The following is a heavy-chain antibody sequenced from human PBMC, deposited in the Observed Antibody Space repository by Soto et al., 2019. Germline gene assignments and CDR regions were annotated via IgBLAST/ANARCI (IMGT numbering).Heavy chain of an antibody. CDR1: GGSISSYY. CDR3: ARDDYGGNSDY. V-gene: IGHV4-59*12. D-gene: IGHD4-17*01. Sequence: SETLSLTCTGSGGSISSYYWSWIRQPPGKGLEWIGYIYYSGSTNYNPSLKSRVTISVDTSKNQFSLKLSSVTAADTAVYYCARDDYGGNSDYWGQGTLVTVSS. J-gene: IGHJ4*02. CDR2: IYYSGST.